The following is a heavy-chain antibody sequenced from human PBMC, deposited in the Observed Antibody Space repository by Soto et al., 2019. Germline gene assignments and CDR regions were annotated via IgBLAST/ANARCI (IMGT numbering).Heavy chain of an antibody. Sequence: ASVKVSCKASGYTFTGYYMHWLRQAPGQGLEWMGWINPNSGGTNYAQKFQGRVTMTRDTSISTAYMELSRLRSDDTAVYYCARDAYYDSSGYYPVEWFDPWGQGTLVTVSS. CDR1: GYTFTGYY. V-gene: IGHV1-2*02. D-gene: IGHD3-22*01. CDR2: INPNSGGT. CDR3: ARDAYYDSSGYYPVEWFDP. J-gene: IGHJ5*02.